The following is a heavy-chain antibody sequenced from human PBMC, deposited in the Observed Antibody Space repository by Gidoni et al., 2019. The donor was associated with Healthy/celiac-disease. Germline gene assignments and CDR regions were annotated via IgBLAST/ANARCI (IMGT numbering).Heavy chain of an antibody. D-gene: IGHD3-3*01. J-gene: IGHJ4*02. CDR2: ISGSGGST. V-gene: IGHV3-23*01. Sequence: TFSSYAMSWVRQAPGKGLEWVSAISGSGGSTYYADSVKGRFTISRDNSKTTLYLQMNSLRAEDTAVYYCAKEGEIFGVVITYFDYWGQGTLVTVSS. CDR3: AKEGEIFGVVITYFDY. CDR1: TFSSYA.